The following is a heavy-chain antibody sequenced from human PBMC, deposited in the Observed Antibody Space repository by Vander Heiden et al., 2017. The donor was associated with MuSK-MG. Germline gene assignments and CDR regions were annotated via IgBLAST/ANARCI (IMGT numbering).Heavy chain of an antibody. D-gene: IGHD3-3*01. V-gene: IGHV4-34*01. CDR2: INHSGST. CDR1: GGSFSGYY. CDR3: ARGRGIFWSGYSPKNWFDP. J-gene: IGHJ5*02. Sequence: QVQLQQWGAGLLKPSETLSLTCAVYGGSFSGYYWSWIRQPPGKGLEWIGEINHSGSTNYNPSLKSRVTISVDTSKNQFSLKLSSVTAADTAVYYCARGRGIFWSGYSPKNWFDPWGQGTLVTVSS.